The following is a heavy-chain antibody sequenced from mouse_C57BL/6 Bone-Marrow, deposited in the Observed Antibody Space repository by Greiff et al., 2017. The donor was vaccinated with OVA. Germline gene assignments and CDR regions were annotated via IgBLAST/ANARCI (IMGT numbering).Heavy chain of an antibody. CDR3: ARVSLLDY. D-gene: IGHD6-2*01. CDR2: IHPNSGST. V-gene: IGHV1-64*01. Sequence: QVQLQQPGAELVKPGASVKLSCKASGYTFTSYWMHWVKQRPGQGLEWIGMIHPNSGSTNYNEKFKSKTTLTVDQSSRTAYMQLSSLTSEDSAVYYCARVSLLDYWGQGTSVTVSS. CDR1: GYTFTSYW. J-gene: IGHJ4*01.